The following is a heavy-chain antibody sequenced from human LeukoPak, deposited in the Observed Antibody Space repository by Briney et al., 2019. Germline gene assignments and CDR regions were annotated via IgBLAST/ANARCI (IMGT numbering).Heavy chain of an antibody. V-gene: IGHV4-61*01. D-gene: IGHD2-8*01. CDR1: GDSVSSDSYY. J-gene: IGHJ3*02. CDR2: IYYSVTT. Sequence: PSDTLSLTCTVSGDSVSSDSYYWRWIRQPPGKGLEWIGYIYYSVTTNYNPSLKSRVTISIDTSNNQFSLRLRSVTAADTAVYYCARDVYCINGVCYSAFDIWGQGPMVSVSS. CDR3: ARDVYCINGVCYSAFDI.